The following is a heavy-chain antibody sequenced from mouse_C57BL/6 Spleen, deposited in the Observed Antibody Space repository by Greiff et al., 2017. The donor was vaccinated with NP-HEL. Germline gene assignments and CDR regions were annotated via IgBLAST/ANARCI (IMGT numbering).Heavy chain of an antibody. CDR3: AYYYGSSYEFAY. J-gene: IGHJ3*01. Sequence: VQLQQSGPELVKPGASVKISCKASGYTFTDYYMNWVKQSHGKSLEWIGDINPNNGGTSYNQKFKGKATLTVDKSSSTAYMELRSLTSEDSAVYYCAYYYGSSYEFAYWGQGALVTVSA. V-gene: IGHV1-26*01. CDR2: INPNNGGT. D-gene: IGHD1-1*01. CDR1: GYTFTDYY.